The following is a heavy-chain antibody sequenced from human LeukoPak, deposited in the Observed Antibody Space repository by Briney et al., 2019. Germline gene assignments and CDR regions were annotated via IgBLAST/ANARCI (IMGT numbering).Heavy chain of an antibody. D-gene: IGHD2-2*01. J-gene: IGHJ6*03. CDR1: GFTFSSYG. Sequence: GGSLRLSCAASGFTFSSYGMHWVRQAPGKGLEWVAFIQSDGSDQYYADPVKGRLSISRDNSKNTLYLQMNSLRTEDTAVFYCARGQGYESYYYMDVWGKGTTVSVSS. CDR2: IQSDGSDQ. CDR3: ARGQGYESYYYMDV. V-gene: IGHV3-30*02.